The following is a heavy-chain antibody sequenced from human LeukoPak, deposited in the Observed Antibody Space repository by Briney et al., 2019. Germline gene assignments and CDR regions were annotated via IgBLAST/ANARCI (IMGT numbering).Heavy chain of an antibody. Sequence: PSETLSLTCSVSGGSISFNHWSWIRQPPGKGLEWIGYINYSGGTNYNPSLKSRITISIDTSTNQFSLKLNSVTAADTAVYYCARLETVAGFDYWGQGTLVTVSS. CDR1: GGSISFNH. CDR2: INYSGGT. CDR3: ARLETVAGFDY. J-gene: IGHJ4*02. V-gene: IGHV4-59*08. D-gene: IGHD6-19*01.